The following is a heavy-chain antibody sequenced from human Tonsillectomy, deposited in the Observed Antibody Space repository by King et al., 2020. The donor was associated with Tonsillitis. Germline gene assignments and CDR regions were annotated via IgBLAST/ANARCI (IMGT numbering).Heavy chain of an antibody. J-gene: IGHJ4*02. V-gene: IGHV3-7*01. CDR1: GFTFSSYW. Sequence: VQLVESGGGLVQPGGSLRLSCAASGFTFSSYWMSWVRQAPGKGLEWVANIKQDGSEKYYVDSVKGRFTISRDNAKNSLYLQMNSLRAEDTAVYYCARDLYDSSGYYYVPLGYWGQGTLVTVSS. D-gene: IGHD3-22*01. CDR3: ARDLYDSSGYYYVPLGY. CDR2: IKQDGSEK.